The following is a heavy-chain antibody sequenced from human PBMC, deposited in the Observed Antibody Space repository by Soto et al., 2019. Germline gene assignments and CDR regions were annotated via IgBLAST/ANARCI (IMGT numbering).Heavy chain of an antibody. CDR1: GGTFSSYA. V-gene: IGHV1-69*13. CDR3: ARNTQFPWSGSLYYYYYYMDV. J-gene: IGHJ6*03. CDR2: IIPIFGTA. Sequence: GASVKVSCKASGGTFSSYAISWVRQAPGQGLEWMGGIIPIFGTANYAQKFQGRVTITADESTSTAYMELSSLRSEDTAVYYCARNTQFPWSGSLYYYYYYMDVWGKGTTVTVSS. D-gene: IGHD3-3*01.